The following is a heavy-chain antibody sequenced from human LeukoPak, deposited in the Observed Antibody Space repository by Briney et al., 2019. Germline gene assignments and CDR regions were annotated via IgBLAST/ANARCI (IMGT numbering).Heavy chain of an antibody. CDR3: ARHPQNYYGSGSYYNVGDNWFDP. J-gene: IGHJ5*02. D-gene: IGHD3-10*01. Sequence: SETLSLTCTVSGGSISSYYWSWIRQPPGKGLEWIGYIYYSGSTNYNPSLKSRVTISVDTSKNQFSLKLSSVTAADTAVYYCARHPQNYYGSGSYYNVGDNWFDPWGQGTLVTVSS. V-gene: IGHV4-59*01. CDR1: GGSISSYY. CDR2: IYYSGST.